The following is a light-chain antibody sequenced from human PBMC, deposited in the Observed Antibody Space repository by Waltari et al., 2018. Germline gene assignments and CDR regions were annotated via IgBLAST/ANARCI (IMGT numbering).Light chain of an antibody. CDR3: QHYLRLPVT. CDR1: QSVTRV. J-gene: IGKJ1*01. Sequence: ESVLTQSPGALSLSPGASATLSCRTTQSVTRVLAWYHQTPGQAPRLLIYGASNRATGSPDRFSGSGSGTDFSLTSSSLEPEDFAVYYCQHYLRLPVTFGQGTKVEVK. V-gene: IGKV3-20*01. CDR2: GAS.